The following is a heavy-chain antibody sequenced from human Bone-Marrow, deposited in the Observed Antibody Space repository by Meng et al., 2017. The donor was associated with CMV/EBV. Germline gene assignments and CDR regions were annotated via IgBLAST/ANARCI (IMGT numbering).Heavy chain of an antibody. D-gene: IGHD2-8*01. V-gene: IGHV5-51*01. J-gene: IGHJ4*02. Sequence: GGSLRLSCKYFGYSFTNCWIGWVRQMPGKGLEWMGIINPGDSDTQYRASFQGQVTISADKSINTAYLQWGSLKASDTAMYYCAICWRYGNGPYFGYWGQGALVTVSS. CDR2: INPGDSDT. CDR3: AICWRYGNGPYFGY. CDR1: GYSFTNCW.